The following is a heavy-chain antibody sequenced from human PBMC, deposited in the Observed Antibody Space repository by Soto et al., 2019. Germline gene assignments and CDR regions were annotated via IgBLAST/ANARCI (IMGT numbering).Heavy chain of an antibody. CDR3: ARVIGEGYYYDSSGYYWSYGMDV. CDR2: IYYSGST. CDR1: GGSISSGGYY. D-gene: IGHD3-22*01. J-gene: IGHJ6*02. V-gene: IGHV4-31*03. Sequence: TLSLTCTVSGGSISSGGYYWSWIRQHPGKGLEWIGYIYYSGSTYYNPSLKSRVTISVDTSKNQFSLKLSSVTAADTAVYYCARVIGEGYYYDSSGYYWSYGMDVWGQGTTVTVSS.